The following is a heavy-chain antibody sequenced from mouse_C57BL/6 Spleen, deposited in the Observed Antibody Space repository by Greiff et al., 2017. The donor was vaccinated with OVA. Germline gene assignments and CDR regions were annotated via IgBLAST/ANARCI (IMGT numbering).Heavy chain of an antibody. V-gene: IGHV6-3*01. CDR1: GFTFSNYW. Sequence: EVKLVESGGGLVQPGGSMKLSCVASGFTFSNYWMNWVRQSPEKGLEWVAQIRLKSDNYATHYAESVKGRFTISRDDSKSSVYLQMNNLRAEDTGIYYCTGSTTVAHWYFDVWGTGTTVTVSS. J-gene: IGHJ1*03. D-gene: IGHD1-1*01. CDR2: IRLKSDNYAT. CDR3: TGSTTVAHWYFDV.